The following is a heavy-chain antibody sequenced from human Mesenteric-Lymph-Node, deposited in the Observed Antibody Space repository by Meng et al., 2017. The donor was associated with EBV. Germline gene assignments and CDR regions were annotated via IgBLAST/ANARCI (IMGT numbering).Heavy chain of an antibody. CDR3: ARARVNDILTGYYFDY. V-gene: IGHV4-30-4*01. CDR1: GGSISSGGYY. CDR2: IFYSGIA. J-gene: IGHJ4*02. D-gene: IGHD3-9*01. Sequence: QVQLQESGPGLVKPSXXLSLTCXVSGGSISSGGYYWTWIRQPPGKGLEWIGYIFYSGIAHYNPSLKSRVSISVDTSKNQFSLNLSSVTAADTAVYYCARARVNDILTGYYFDYWGQGTLVTVSS.